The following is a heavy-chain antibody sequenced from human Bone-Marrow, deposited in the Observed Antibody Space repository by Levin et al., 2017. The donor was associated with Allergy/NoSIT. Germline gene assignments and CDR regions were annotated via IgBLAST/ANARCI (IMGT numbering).Heavy chain of an antibody. CDR3: AKHVRMLQLTLNNPMDV. D-gene: IGHD6-6*01. V-gene: IGHV1-69*06. CDR2: IIPLFHRT. J-gene: IGHJ6*02. CDR1: GVTSNNHA. Sequence: ASVKVSCKASGVTSNNHAFSWVRQAPGHGLEWVGGIIPLFHRTEISQTFQGRAAFTADTSPYSAYTLYMELTGLRSDDTAVFYCAKHVRMLQLTLNNPMDVWGQGTTVVVS.